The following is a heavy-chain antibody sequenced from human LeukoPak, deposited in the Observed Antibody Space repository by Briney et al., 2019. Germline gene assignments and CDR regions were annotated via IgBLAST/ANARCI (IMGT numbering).Heavy chain of an antibody. D-gene: IGHD6-13*01. CDR3: ARSYSSSWYDY. V-gene: IGHV3-53*01. CDR2: IYSGGST. CDR1: GFTVSSNY. Sequence: GSLRLSCAASGFTVSSNYMSWVRQAPGKGLEWVSVIYSGGSTYYADSVKGRFTISRDNSKNTLYLQMNSLRAEDTAVYYCARSYSSSWYDYWGQGTLVTVSS. J-gene: IGHJ4*02.